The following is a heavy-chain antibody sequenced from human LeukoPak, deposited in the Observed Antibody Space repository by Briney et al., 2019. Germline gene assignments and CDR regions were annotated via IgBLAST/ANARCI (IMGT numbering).Heavy chain of an antibody. J-gene: IGHJ5*02. CDR1: GGSISSSSYY. CDR3: ARDRTGSGSQGWFDP. Sequence: PSETLSLTCTVSGGSISSSSYYWGWIRQPPGKGLEWIGSIYYSGSTYYNPSLKSRVTISVDTSKNQFSLKLSSVTAADTAVYYCARDRTGSGSQGWFDPWGQGTLVTVSS. V-gene: IGHV4-39*07. D-gene: IGHD3-10*01. CDR2: IYYSGST.